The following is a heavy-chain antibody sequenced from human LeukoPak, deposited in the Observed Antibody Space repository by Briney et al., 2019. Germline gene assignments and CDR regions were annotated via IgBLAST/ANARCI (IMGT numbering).Heavy chain of an antibody. D-gene: IGHD6-13*01. CDR2: IYYSGST. CDR3: ARDRSSSWYGSQYYYYYGMDV. CDR1: GGSISSYY. J-gene: IGHJ6*02. V-gene: IGHV4-59*01. Sequence: SETLFLTCTVSGGSISSYYWSWIRQPPGKGLEWIGYIYYSGSTNYNPSLKSRVTISVDTSKNQFSLKLSSVTAADTAVYYCARDRSSSWYGSQYYYYYGMDVWGQGTTVTVSS.